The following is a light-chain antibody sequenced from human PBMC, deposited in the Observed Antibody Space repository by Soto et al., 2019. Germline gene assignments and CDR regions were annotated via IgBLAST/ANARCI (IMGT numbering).Light chain of an antibody. CDR1: QGISSF. V-gene: IGKV1-9*01. CDR3: QQLNIDSYPIT. CDR2: AAS. Sequence: IQLTQSPSSLSASIGDRVTITCRASQGISSFLAWYQQKPGKAPKLLIYAASTLQSGVPSRFSGSGSGTDFTLTISSLQPEDFATYYCQQLNIDSYPITFVQGTRLEIK. J-gene: IGKJ5*01.